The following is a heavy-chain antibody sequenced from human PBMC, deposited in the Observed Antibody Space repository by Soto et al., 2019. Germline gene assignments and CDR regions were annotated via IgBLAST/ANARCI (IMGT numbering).Heavy chain of an antibody. Sequence: SETLSLTCTVSGGSISSSSYYWGWIRQPPGKGLEWIGSIYYSGSTYYNPSLKSRVTISVDTSKNQFSLKLSSVTAADTAVYYCARSPPDRIQLWENWFDPWGQGTLVTVSS. D-gene: IGHD5-18*01. CDR2: IYYSGST. V-gene: IGHV4-39*07. CDR3: ARSPPDRIQLWENWFDP. CDR1: GGSISSSSYY. J-gene: IGHJ5*02.